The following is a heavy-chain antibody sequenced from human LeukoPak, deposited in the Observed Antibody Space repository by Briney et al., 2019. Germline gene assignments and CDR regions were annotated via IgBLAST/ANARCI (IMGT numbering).Heavy chain of an antibody. V-gene: IGHV3-7*01. Sequence: PGGSLRLSCAASGFTFRDYWMTWVRQAPGKGLEWVGNVKQDGTGKFYVDSVKGRFTIPRDKGKNSLYLQMNRLRVEDTAIYYCARAGGTSWADYWGQGILVTVSS. CDR2: VKQDGTGK. D-gene: IGHD6-13*01. J-gene: IGHJ4*02. CDR3: ARAGGTSWADY. CDR1: GFTFRDYW.